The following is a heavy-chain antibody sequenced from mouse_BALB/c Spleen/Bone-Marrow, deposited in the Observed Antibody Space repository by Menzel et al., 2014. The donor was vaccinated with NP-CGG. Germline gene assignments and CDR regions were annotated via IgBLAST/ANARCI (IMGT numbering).Heavy chain of an antibody. V-gene: IGHV1-14*01. D-gene: IGHD2-14*01. CDR1: GYTFTSYV. CDR2: INPYNDGT. J-gene: IGHJ3*01. Sequence: EVQLQQSGPELAKPGASVKMSCKASGYTFTSYVMHWVKQKPGQGLEWIGYINPYNDGTKYNEKFKGKATLTSDKSSSTAYMELSSLTSEDSAVYYCARGGRYDGAWFAYWDQGTLVTVSA. CDR3: ARGGRYDGAWFAY.